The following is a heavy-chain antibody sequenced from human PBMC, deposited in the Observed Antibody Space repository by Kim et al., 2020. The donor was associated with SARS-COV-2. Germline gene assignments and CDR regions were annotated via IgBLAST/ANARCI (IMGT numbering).Heavy chain of an antibody. CDR3: ARMVGATRNGYFDY. D-gene: IGHD1-26*01. V-gene: IGHV5-51*01. J-gene: IGHJ4*02. Sequence: PSFQGQVTISADKSISTAYLQWSSLKASDTAMYYCARMVGATRNGYFDYWGQGTLVTVSS.